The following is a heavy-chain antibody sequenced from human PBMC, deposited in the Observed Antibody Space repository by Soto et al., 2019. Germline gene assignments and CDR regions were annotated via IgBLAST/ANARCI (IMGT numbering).Heavy chain of an antibody. V-gene: IGHV1-8*01. Sequence: QVQLVQSGAEVKKPGASVKVSCKASGYTFTSYDINWVRQATGQGLEWMGWMNPNSGNTGYAQKFQGRVTMTRNNSLSTADMELVRLRSEDTAVYYCASGVGAAAGTGYYYYYMDVWGKGTTVTVSS. J-gene: IGHJ6*03. D-gene: IGHD6-13*01. CDR1: GYTFTSYD. CDR2: MNPNSGNT. CDR3: ASGVGAAAGTGYYYYYMDV.